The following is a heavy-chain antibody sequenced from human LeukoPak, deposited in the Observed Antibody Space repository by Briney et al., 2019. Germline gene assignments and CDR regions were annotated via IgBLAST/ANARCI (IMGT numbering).Heavy chain of an antibody. CDR1: GYSFTSYW. V-gene: IGHV5-51*01. J-gene: IGHJ6*02. CDR3: ARLTGGGDYSILYTLNASHYYGMDV. CDR2: IYPGDSDT. D-gene: IGHD4-17*01. Sequence: GESLKISCKGSGYSFTSYWIGWVRQMPGKGLEWMGIIYPGDSDTRYSPSFQGQVTTSADKSISTAYLQWSSLKASDTAMYHCARLTGGGDYSILYTLNASHYYGMDVWGQGTTVTVSS.